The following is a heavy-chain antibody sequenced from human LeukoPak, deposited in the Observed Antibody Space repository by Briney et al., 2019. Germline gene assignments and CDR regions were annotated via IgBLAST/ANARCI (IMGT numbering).Heavy chain of an antibody. CDR3: AKGSAAVGQELDH. CDR1: GFTFSSYS. J-gene: IGHJ4*02. V-gene: IGHV3-21*06. D-gene: IGHD6-13*01. Sequence: GGSLRLSCAASGFTFSSYSMNWVRQAPGKGLEWVISISSDRNYIYYKDSVKGRFTVSRDSAKSSLYLQMHSLRADDTAVYYCAKGSAAVGQELDHWGQGTLVTVSS. CDR2: ISSDRNYI.